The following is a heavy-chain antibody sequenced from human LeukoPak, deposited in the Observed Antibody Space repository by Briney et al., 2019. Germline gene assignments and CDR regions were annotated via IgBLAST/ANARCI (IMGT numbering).Heavy chain of an antibody. Sequence: GGSLRLSCAASGFTFSTYNMNWVRQAPGKGLEWVSSISSSSSYIYYADSVKGRFTISRDNAKNSLYLQMNSLRAEDTAVYYCARGGPKGAFDIWGQGTMVTVSS. CDR2: ISSSSSYI. D-gene: IGHD3/OR15-3a*01. V-gene: IGHV3-21*01. J-gene: IGHJ3*02. CDR1: GFTFSTYN. CDR3: ARGGPKGAFDI.